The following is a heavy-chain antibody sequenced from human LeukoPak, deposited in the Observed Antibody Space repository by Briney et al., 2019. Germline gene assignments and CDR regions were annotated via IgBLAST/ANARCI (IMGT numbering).Heavy chain of an antibody. V-gene: IGHV3-48*02. CDR3: VTDWPVW. J-gene: IGHJ4*02. Sequence: GSLRLSCVGSGFSFSANNMHWMRHAAGKGPEWLSFISSSGTTIRYADSVRDRFFISRDNAKNSLYLQMSSLRDEDTALYYCVTDWPVWWGQGRLVTVSS. CDR2: ISSSGTTI. D-gene: IGHD3-16*01. CDR1: GFSFSANN.